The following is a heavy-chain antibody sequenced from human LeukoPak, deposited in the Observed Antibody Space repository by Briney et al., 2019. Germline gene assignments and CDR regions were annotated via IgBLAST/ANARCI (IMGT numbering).Heavy chain of an antibody. CDR2: IYSGGST. CDR3: ARSRRMVPGFDY. Sequence: GGSLRLSCAASGFTVSSNYMSWVRQAPGKGLEWISIIYSGGSTYYADSVKGRFTISRDNSKNTLYLQMYSLRAEDTAVYYCARSRRMVPGFDYWGQGTLVTVSS. D-gene: IGHD2-8*01. CDR1: GFTVSSNY. J-gene: IGHJ4*02. V-gene: IGHV3-53*01.